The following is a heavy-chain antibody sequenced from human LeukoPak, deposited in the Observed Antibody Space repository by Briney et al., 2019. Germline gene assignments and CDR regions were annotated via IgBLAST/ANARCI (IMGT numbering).Heavy chain of an antibody. V-gene: IGHV6-1*01. CDR1: GDIVSSNSAS. Sequence: SQTLSLTCAISGDIVSSNSASWNWIRQSPSRGLEWLGRTYYRSKWRNDYAVSVKSRITISPDTSKNQFSLQLNSVTPEDTAVYYCARGTGDSCKDWGLGTLVTVST. J-gene: IGHJ4*02. CDR2: TYYRSKWRN. CDR3: ARGTGDSCKD. D-gene: IGHD3-22*01.